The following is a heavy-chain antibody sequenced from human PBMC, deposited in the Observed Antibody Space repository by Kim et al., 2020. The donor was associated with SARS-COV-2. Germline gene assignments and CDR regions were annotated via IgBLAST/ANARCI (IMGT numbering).Heavy chain of an antibody. V-gene: IGHV3-23*01. J-gene: IGHJ4*02. D-gene: IGHD6-13*01. CDR2: ISGSGGST. CDR3: AKVQYSSSWYDVGSFDY. Sequence: GGSLRLSCAASGFTFSSYAMSWVRQAPGKGLEWVAAISGSGGSTYYADSVKGRFTISRDNSKNTLYLQMNSLRAEDTAVYYCAKVQYSSSWYDVGSFDYSGQGTLVTVSS. CDR1: GFTFSSYA.